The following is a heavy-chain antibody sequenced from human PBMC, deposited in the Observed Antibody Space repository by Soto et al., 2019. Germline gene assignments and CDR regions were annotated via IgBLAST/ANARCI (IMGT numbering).Heavy chain of an antibody. V-gene: IGHV3-48*01. CDR1: GFTFSSYS. CDR2: ISSSSSTI. Sequence: EVQLVESGGGLVQPGGSLRLSCAASGFTFSSYSMNWVRQAPGKGLDWVSYISSSSSTIYYADSVKGRFTISRDNANNSLDLQMNSLRAEDTAVYYCARANYYGSPGDFDYWGQGTLVTVSS. J-gene: IGHJ4*02. CDR3: ARANYYGSPGDFDY. D-gene: IGHD3-10*01.